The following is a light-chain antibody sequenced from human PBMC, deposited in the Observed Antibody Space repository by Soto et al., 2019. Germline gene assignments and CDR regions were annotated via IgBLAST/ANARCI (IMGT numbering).Light chain of an antibody. Sequence: DIGMTQTPSSVSASVGDRVTIACRASQPISSWLAWYQQKPGKAPKLLIYAASSLQSGVPSRFSGSGSETDFTLTISSLQPEDFATYSCQQSYSTTWTFGQGTKVDIK. V-gene: IGKV1-12*01. CDR3: QQSYSTTWT. J-gene: IGKJ1*01. CDR2: AAS. CDR1: QPISSW.